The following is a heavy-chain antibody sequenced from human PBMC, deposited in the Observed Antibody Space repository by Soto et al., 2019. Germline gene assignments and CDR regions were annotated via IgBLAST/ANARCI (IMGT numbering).Heavy chain of an antibody. CDR2: ISYDGSNK. CDR1: GFTFSSYG. CDR3: AKDLLRPGRAYGMDV. V-gene: IGHV3-30*18. Sequence: QVQLVESGGGVVQPGRSLRLSCAASGFTFSSYGMHWVRQAPGKGLEWVAVISYDGSNKYYADSVKGRFTISRDNSKNTLYQQMNSLRPEDTAVYYCAKDLLRPGRAYGMDVWGQGTTVTVSS. J-gene: IGHJ6*02.